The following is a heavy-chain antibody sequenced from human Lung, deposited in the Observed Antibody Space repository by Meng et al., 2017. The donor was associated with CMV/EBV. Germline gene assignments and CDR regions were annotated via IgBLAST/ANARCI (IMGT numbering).Heavy chain of an antibody. Sequence: SETLSLTCTVPGGSISSYYWSWIRQTPGKQLEYIGYIYHTGGRIYSPSLKTRVTMSLDTSKSQFSLNLNSVTAADTAVYYCASTRYGYYYYDYWGQGMLVTVSS. D-gene: IGHD5-18*01. V-gene: IGHV4-59*01. J-gene: IGHJ4*02. CDR3: ASTRYGYYYYDY. CDR1: GGSISSYY. CDR2: IYHTGGR.